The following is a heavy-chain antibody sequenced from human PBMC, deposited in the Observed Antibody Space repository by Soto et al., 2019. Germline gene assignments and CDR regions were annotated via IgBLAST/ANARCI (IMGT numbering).Heavy chain of an antibody. CDR3: ARAVQTLLWFGESYFDY. D-gene: IGHD3-10*01. CDR2: INAGNGNT. J-gene: IGHJ4*02. Sequence: GASVKVSCKASGYTFTSYAMHWVRQAPGQRLEWMGWINAGNGNTKYSQKFQGRVTITRDTSASTAYMELSSLRSEDTAVYYCARAVQTLLWFGESYFDYWGQGTLVTVSS. V-gene: IGHV1-3*01. CDR1: GYTFTSYA.